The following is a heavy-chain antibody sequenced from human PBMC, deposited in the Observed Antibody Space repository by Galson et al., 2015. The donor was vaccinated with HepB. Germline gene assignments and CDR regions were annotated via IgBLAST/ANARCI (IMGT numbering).Heavy chain of an antibody. CDR2: IIPIFGTA. J-gene: IGHJ4*02. D-gene: IGHD6-13*01. V-gene: IGHV1-69*06. Sequence: SVKVSCKASGGTFSSYAISWVRQAPGQGLEWMGGIIPIFGTANYAQKFQGRVTITADKSTSTAYMELSSLRSEDTAVYYCARDPRSGEQQLVRLDWWFDYWGQGTLVTVSS. CDR1: GGTFSSYA. CDR3: ARDPRSGEQQLVRLDWWFDY.